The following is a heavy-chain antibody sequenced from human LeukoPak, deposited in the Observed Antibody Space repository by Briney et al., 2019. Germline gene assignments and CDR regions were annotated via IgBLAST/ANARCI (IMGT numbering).Heavy chain of an antibody. J-gene: IGHJ4*02. Sequence: HPGGSLRLSCAASGFTFSSYSMNWVRQAPGKGLEWVSYISSSSSTIYYADSVKGRFTISRDNAKNLLYLQMNSLRAEDTAVYYCARVPHRDYDSSGYLDYWGQGTLVTVSS. D-gene: IGHD3-22*01. CDR3: ARVPHRDYDSSGYLDY. CDR2: ISSSSSTI. CDR1: GFTFSSYS. V-gene: IGHV3-48*01.